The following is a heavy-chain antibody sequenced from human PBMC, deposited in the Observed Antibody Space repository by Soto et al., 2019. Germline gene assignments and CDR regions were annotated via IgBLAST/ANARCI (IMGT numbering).Heavy chain of an antibody. Sequence: EVHLVESGGGLVKPGGSLRLSCAASGFTFSNYIMNWVRQAPGKGLEWVSSISSSSTYIYYADLVKGRFTISRDNTNKAPFLQMKSLRADDTALYFCTRGDRTGLYRSGGSPHFWGQGTLLTVSS. V-gene: IGHV3-21*01. CDR1: GFTFSNYI. D-gene: IGHD6-25*01. CDR2: ISSSSTYI. J-gene: IGHJ4*02. CDR3: TRGDRTGLYRSGGSPHF.